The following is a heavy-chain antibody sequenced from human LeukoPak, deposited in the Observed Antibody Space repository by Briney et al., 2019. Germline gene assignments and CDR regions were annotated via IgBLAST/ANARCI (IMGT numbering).Heavy chain of an antibody. CDR1: GFTFSGYG. Sequence: GGSLRLSCAASGFTFSGYGMHWVRQAPGKGLEWVAFIHYDGARSYYADSVRGRFTISRDNAKNSLYLQMNSLKVEDTAIYYCARDNWVDCWGQGTLVTVSS. CDR3: ARDNWVDC. V-gene: IGHV3-30*02. CDR2: IHYDGARS. J-gene: IGHJ5*01.